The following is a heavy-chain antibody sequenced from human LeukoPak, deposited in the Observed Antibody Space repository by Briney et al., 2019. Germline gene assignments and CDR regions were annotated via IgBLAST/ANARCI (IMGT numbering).Heavy chain of an antibody. Sequence: GESLKISCKGSGYSFANYWIGWVRQMPGKGLEWMGIIYPGDSDTRYSPSFQGQVTISADKSISTAYLQWSSLKASDTAMYYCASLTVPADSKRYFEAGYKGGDDAFDIWGQGTMVTVSS. CDR1: GYSFANYW. D-gene: IGHD3-9*01. CDR2: IYPGDSDT. J-gene: IGHJ3*02. CDR3: ASLTVPADSKRYFEAGYKGGDDAFDI. V-gene: IGHV5-51*01.